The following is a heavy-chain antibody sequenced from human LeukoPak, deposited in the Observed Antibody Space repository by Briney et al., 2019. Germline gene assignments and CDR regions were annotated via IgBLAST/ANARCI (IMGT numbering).Heavy chain of an antibody. CDR1: SGSISNYY. CDR3: TRVDRHGYSDY. Sequence: SETLSLTCSVTSGSISNYYWSWIRQPPGKGLEWIGYIYYSGSTKYNPSLKSRLTISVDMSKNQFSLRLTSVTAADTALYYCTRVDRHGYSDYWGQGTLVTVSS. D-gene: IGHD5-24*01. V-gene: IGHV4-59*01. J-gene: IGHJ4*02. CDR2: IYYSGST.